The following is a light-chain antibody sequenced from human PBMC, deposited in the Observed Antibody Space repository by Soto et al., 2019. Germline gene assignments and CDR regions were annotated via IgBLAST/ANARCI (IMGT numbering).Light chain of an antibody. J-gene: IGKJ1*01. CDR3: QQRSNWPLT. V-gene: IGKV3-11*01. Sequence: EIVLTQSPAPLSLSPGESATLSCRASQNVSSYLAWYQQKPGQAPRLLIYDVSNRATGIPARFSGSGSGTDFTLTISSLEPEDFAVYYCQQRSNWPLTFGQGTKVDIK. CDR2: DVS. CDR1: QNVSSY.